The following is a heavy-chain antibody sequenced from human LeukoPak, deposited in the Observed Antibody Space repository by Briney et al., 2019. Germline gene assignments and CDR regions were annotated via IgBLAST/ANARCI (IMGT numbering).Heavy chain of an antibody. CDR1: GFTFNTYA. Sequence: GESLRLSCAASGFTFNTYAMSWVRQAPGKGLEWVSAISGSGGSTYYADSVKGRFSISRGNSKDTLYLQMNSLRAEDTAVYYCAKGEYSNSWYRGVDFWGQGTLVTVSS. CDR2: ISGSGGST. V-gene: IGHV3-23*01. CDR3: AKGEYSNSWYRGVDF. J-gene: IGHJ4*02. D-gene: IGHD6-13*01.